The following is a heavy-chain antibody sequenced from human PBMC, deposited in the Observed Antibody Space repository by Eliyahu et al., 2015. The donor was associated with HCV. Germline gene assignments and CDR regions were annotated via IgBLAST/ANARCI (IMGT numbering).Heavy chain of an antibody. CDR3: ARTYYYDSSGYLFDY. D-gene: IGHD3-22*01. J-gene: IGHJ4*02. CDR2: IYYSGST. V-gene: IGHV4-39*01. Sequence: QLQLQESGPGLVKPSETLSLTCTVSGGSISSSSYYWGWIRQPPGKGLEWIGSIYYSGSTYYNTSLKSRVTISVDTSKNQFSLKLSSVTAADTAVYYCARTYYYDSSGYLFDYWGQGTLVTVSS. CDR1: GGSISSSSYY.